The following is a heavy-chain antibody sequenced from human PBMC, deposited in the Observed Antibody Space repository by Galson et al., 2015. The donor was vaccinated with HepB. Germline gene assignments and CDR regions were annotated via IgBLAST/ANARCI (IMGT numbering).Heavy chain of an antibody. Sequence: QSGAEVKKPGESLKISCTGSGYNFTTYWIGWVRQLPGKGLEWMGIIYPGDSDTRYSPSFQGQVTISADKSISTAYLQWSSLKASDTAIYYCARLSPPIRGVNFWGQGTLVTVSS. CDR2: IYPGDSDT. CDR1: GYNFTTYW. D-gene: IGHD3-10*01. J-gene: IGHJ4*02. V-gene: IGHV5-51*01. CDR3: ARLSPPIRGVNF.